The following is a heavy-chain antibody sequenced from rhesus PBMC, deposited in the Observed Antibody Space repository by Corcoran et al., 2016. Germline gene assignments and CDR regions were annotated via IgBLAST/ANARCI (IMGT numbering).Heavy chain of an antibody. CDR3: AKDQSGYSYSLFDC. D-gene: IGHD5-12*01. Sequence: EVQLVETGGGLVQPGGSLKLSCAASGFTFSNYGMSWVRQAPGKGLEWVSAINSCGGSTFYAASVKGRFTISRDNSKNTLSMHMNSLRAEDTAVYYCAKDQSGYSYSLFDCWGQGVLVTVSP. V-gene: IGHV3S5*01. CDR1: GFTFSNYG. J-gene: IGHJ4*01. CDR2: INSCGGST.